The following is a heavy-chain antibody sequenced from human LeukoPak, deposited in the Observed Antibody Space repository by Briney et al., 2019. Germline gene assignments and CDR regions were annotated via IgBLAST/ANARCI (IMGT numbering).Heavy chain of an antibody. V-gene: IGHV3-21*01. J-gene: IGHJ6*02. CDR1: GFTFNTYS. Sequence: GGSLRLSCAASGFTFNTYSMNWVRQAPGEGLEWVSSISPTSGHIYYADSVKGRFTISRDNAQSSLYLQMSSLRAEDTAVYYCARDSEVTISYGMDVWGQGITVTVSS. D-gene: IGHD5-18*01. CDR2: ISPTSGHI. CDR3: ARDSEVTISYGMDV.